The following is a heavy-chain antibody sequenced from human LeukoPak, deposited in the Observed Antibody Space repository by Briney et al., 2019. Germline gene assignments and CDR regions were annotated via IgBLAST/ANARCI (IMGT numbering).Heavy chain of an antibody. D-gene: IGHD3-10*01. CDR3: ARDRDGWGSGSPDY. CDR2: ISSNGGST. V-gene: IGHV3-64*01. CDR1: GFTFSSYA. J-gene: IGHJ4*02. Sequence: GGSLRLSCAASGFTFSSYAMHWVRQAPGKGLEYVSAISSNGGSTYYANSVKGRFTISRDNSKNTLYLQMGSLRAEDMAVYYRARDRDGWGSGSPDYWGQGTLVTVSS.